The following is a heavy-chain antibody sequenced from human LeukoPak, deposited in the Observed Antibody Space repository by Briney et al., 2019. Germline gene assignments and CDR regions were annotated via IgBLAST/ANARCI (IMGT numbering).Heavy chain of an antibody. J-gene: IGHJ4*02. CDR1: GFTFSIYW. CDR2: IKTDGSEK. Sequence: PGGSLRLSCAASGFTFSIYWMSWVRQAPGKGLEWVANIKTDGSEKRYVDSVKGRFTISRDNAKNSLYLQMNSLRAEDTAVYYCARGYYDSSGYYYVGPGVDYWGQGTLVTVSS. CDR3: ARGYYDSSGYYYVGPGVDY. D-gene: IGHD3-22*01. V-gene: IGHV3-7*01.